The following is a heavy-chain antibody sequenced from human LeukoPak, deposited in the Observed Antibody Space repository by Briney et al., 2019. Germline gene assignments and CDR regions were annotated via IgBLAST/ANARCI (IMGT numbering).Heavy chain of an antibody. CDR3: AKFEYSSSLLDAFDI. Sequence: GGSLRLSCAASGFTFSSYGMHWVRQAPGKGLEWVAFIRYDGSNKYYADSVKGRFTISRDNSKNTLYLQMNSLRAGDTAVYYCAKFEYSSSLLDAFDIWGQGTMVTVSS. V-gene: IGHV3-30*02. CDR2: IRYDGSNK. CDR1: GFTFSSYG. D-gene: IGHD6-6*01. J-gene: IGHJ3*02.